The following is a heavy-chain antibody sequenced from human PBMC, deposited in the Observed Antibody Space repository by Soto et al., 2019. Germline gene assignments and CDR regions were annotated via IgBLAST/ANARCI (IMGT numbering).Heavy chain of an antibody. CDR3: ARLNRYCVSTNCHGYYGMDV. CDR1: GGSVSSNSYS. J-gene: IGHJ6*02. CDR2: IYSSENT. Sequence: QLQLQESGPGLVKPSETLSLTCTVSGGSVSSNSYSWGWIRQSPGKGLEWIGTIYSSENTYYNPSLLSRVTISVDTSKNEFSLRLSSVTAADTAVYYCARLNRYCVSTNCHGYYGMDVWGQGTTVTVSS. D-gene: IGHD2-2*01. V-gene: IGHV4-39*01.